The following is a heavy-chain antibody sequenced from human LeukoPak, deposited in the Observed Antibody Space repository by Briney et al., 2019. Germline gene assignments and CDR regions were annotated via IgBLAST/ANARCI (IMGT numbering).Heavy chain of an antibody. V-gene: IGHV4-34*01. J-gene: IGHJ6*02. CDR3: AGSSGNGKPRYYYYGMDV. D-gene: IGHD3-22*01. CDR2: INHSGST. Sequence: SETLSLTCAVYGGSFSGYYWSWIRQPPGEGLEWIGEINHSGSTNYNPSLKSRVTISVDTSKNQFSLKLSSVTAADTAVYYCAGSSGNGKPRYYYYGMDVWGQGTTVTVSS. CDR1: GGSFSGYY.